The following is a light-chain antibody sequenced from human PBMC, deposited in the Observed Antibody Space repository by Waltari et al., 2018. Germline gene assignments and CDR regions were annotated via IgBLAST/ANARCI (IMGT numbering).Light chain of an antibody. CDR3: QAWDSSTEV. CDR1: RLEDKY. Sequence: SYEVTQPPSVSVSPGQTATITCSGERLEDKYTSWYQQKPGQSPVLVIYQDTQRPSGIPGRFSGSNSGDSATLTISGTRAMDEADYYCQAWDSSTEVFGGGTRLTVL. V-gene: IGLV3-1*01. J-gene: IGLJ2*01. CDR2: QDT.